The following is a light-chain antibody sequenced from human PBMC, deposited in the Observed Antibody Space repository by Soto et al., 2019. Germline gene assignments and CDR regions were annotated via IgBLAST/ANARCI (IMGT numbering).Light chain of an antibody. V-gene: IGKV1-5*01. CDR1: HSITNW. Sequence: DIQMTQSPSTLSASVGDRVTITCRASHSITNWLAWYQQKPGKAPKVLIYDVSTLGSGVPSRFSGSGSGTEFTLTISSLQAEDFATYYCLQHYRYPRTFGQGTKVDIK. CDR3: LQHYRYPRT. J-gene: IGKJ1*01. CDR2: DVS.